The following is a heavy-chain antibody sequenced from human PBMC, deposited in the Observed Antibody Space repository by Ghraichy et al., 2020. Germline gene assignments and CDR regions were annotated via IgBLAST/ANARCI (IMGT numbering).Heavy chain of an antibody. Sequence: GGSLRLSCAASGFNFNNYAMHWVPQAPGKGLEWVALISYDGNNKYDADPVKGRFTISRDNSTNTLYLQMNSLRVEDTAIYYCARGLGRNSWSFGYWGQGILVTVSS. CDR1: GFNFNNYA. CDR3: ARGLGRNSWSFGY. V-gene: IGHV3-30*04. D-gene: IGHD2-15*01. CDR2: ISYDGNNK. J-gene: IGHJ4*02.